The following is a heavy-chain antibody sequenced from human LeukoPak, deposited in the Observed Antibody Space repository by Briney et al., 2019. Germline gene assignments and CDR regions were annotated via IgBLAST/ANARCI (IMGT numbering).Heavy chain of an antibody. CDR2: TYSGGST. V-gene: IGHV3-66*01. Sequence: GGSLRLSCAASGFTVSSNYMSWVRQAPGKGLEWVSVTYSGGSTYYADSVRGRFTISRDNSKNTLYLQMNSLRAEDTAVYYCAELGITMIGGVWGKGTTVTISS. D-gene: IGHD3-10*02. CDR3: AELGITMIGGV. J-gene: IGHJ6*04. CDR1: GFTVSSNY.